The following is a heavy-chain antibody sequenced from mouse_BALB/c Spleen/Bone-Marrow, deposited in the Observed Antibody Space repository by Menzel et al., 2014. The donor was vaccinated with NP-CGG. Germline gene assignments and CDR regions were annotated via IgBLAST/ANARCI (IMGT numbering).Heavy chain of an antibody. CDR2: INPSNGGT. J-gene: IGHJ4*01. CDR3: SRGQRDALDY. Sequence: VQLQQSGAELVKPGASGKLSCKASGYTFTSYYMYWVKQRPGQGLEWFGEINPSNGGTNFNEKFKNKATLTVDKSSSTAYMQLSSLTSGDSAVYYCSRGQRDALDYWGQGTSVTVSS. V-gene: IGHV1S81*02. CDR1: GYTFTSYY.